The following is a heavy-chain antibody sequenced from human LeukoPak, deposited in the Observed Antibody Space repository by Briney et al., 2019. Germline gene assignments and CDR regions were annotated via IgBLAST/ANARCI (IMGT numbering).Heavy chain of an antibody. CDR2: MNPNSGNT. D-gene: IGHD6-13*01. V-gene: IGHV1-8*02. Sequence: ASVKVSCKASGYTFTSYGINWVRQATGQGLEWMGWMNPNSGNTGYAQKFQGRVTMTRNTSISTAYMELSSLRSEDTAVYYCARFGSSSFGFDYWGQGTLVTVSS. J-gene: IGHJ4*02. CDR3: ARFGSSSFGFDY. CDR1: GYTFTSYG.